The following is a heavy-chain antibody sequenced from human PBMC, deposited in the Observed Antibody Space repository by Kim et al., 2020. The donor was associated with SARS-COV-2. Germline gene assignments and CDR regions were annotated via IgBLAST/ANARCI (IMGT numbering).Heavy chain of an antibody. Sequence: SETLSLTCTVSGYSISSGYYWGWIRQPPGKGLEWIGSIYHSGSTYYNPSLKSRVTISVDTSKNQFSLKLSSVAAADTAVYYCASGDGDYYGSSGYYYFD. J-gene: IGHJ4*01. V-gene: IGHV4-38-2*02. CDR1: GYSISSGYY. CDR2: IYHSGST. CDR3: ASGDGDYYGSSGYYYFD. D-gene: IGHD3-22*01.